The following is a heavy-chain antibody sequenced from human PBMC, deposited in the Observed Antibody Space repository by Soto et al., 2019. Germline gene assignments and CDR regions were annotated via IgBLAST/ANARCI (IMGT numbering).Heavy chain of an antibody. CDR3: ARGSSWSDFDY. V-gene: IGHV1-3*04. Sequence: QVQLVQSGAEVKRPGASVKVSCKASGYTFTSYAMHWVRQAPGQRLEWMGWINTAKDTTKYSQKFHGRVTITRDTSASIVYMEVSSLTSEDTAVYYCARGSSWSDFDYWGQGTLVTVSS. D-gene: IGHD6-13*01. CDR2: INTAKDTT. J-gene: IGHJ4*02. CDR1: GYTFTSYA.